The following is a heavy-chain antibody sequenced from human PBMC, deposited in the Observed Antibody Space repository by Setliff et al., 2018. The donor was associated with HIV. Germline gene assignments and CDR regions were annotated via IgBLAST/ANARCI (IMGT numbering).Heavy chain of an antibody. CDR2: IYYSGSA. CDR3: ARGGAFCGRDSCYYLDY. D-gene: IGHD2-21*02. V-gene: IGHV4-31*01. Sequence: SETLSLICTVSGDSIDRSNFFWTWIRQHPGKGLEWIGYIYYSGSATYNPSLKSQASISVDTSRNEFSLKLSSVTAADTAVYFCARGGAFCGRDSCYYLDYWGQGNPVTVSS. J-gene: IGHJ4*02. CDR1: GDSIDRSNFF.